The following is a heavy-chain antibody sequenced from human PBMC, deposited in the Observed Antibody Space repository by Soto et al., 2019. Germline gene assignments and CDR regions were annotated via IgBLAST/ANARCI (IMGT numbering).Heavy chain of an antibody. CDR1: GYTFTSYV. Sequence: QVQLVQSGAEVKKPGASVKVSCKASGYTFTSYVIYWVRQATGQGLEWMGWMNPNSGNTGYAQKFQGRVTMTRNTSISTAYMELSSLRSEDTAVYYCARERSAAGTGWFDPWGQGTLVTVSS. V-gene: IGHV1-8*01. J-gene: IGHJ5*02. CDR3: ARERSAAGTGWFDP. D-gene: IGHD6-13*01. CDR2: MNPNSGNT.